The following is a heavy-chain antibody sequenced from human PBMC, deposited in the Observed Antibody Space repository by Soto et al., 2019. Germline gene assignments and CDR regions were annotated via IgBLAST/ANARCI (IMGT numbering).Heavy chain of an antibody. CDR1: GDSVSSNSAA. CDR2: TYYRSKWYN. J-gene: IGHJ6*02. Sequence: PSQTLSLTCAISGDSVSSNSAAWNWIRQSPSRGLEWLGRTYYRSKWYNDYAVSVKSRITISPDTSKNQFSLQLNSVTPEDTAVYYCARLGDIVVVPAAITYGMDVWGQGTTVTVSS. CDR3: ARLGDIVVVPAAITYGMDV. V-gene: IGHV6-1*01. D-gene: IGHD2-2*02.